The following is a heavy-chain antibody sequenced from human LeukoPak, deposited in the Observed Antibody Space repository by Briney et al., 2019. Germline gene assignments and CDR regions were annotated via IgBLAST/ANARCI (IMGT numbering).Heavy chain of an antibody. CDR1: GFTFSTYA. J-gene: IGHJ4*02. D-gene: IGHD3-10*01. Sequence: GGSLRLSCAASGFTFSTYAMHWVRQAPGKGLECVANIKQDGSKKYYVDSVKGRFTISRDNAKNSLYLQMNSLRAEDTAVYYCARWTDYYGSGSYFDYWGQGTLVTVSS. CDR2: IKQDGSKK. CDR3: ARWTDYYGSGSYFDY. V-gene: IGHV3-7*01.